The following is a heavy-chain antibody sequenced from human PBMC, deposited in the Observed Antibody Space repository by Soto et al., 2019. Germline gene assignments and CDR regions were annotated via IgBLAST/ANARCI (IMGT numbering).Heavy chain of an antibody. CDR3: AIAGEGLVSVGMGV. Sequence: EVQLLESGAGSVRPGGSLRLSCAASGFTFSNYAMSWVRQAPGTGLEWVSDISGSGGSTYYADSVKGRFTISSDNSKNTLYLQMNSLRAEDTAVYYCAIAGEGLVSVGMGVWGHGTTVTVSS. CDR1: GFTFSNYA. J-gene: IGHJ6*02. CDR2: ISGSGGST. V-gene: IGHV3-23*01. D-gene: IGHD6-19*01.